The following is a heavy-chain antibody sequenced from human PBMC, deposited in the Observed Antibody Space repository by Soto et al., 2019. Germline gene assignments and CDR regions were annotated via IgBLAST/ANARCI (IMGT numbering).Heavy chain of an antibody. CDR2: TRNKANSYTT. Sequence: EVQLVESGGGLVQPGGSLRLSCAASGFTFSDHYMDWVRQAPGKGLEWVVRTRNKANSYTTEYAASVKGRFTISRDDSKNSLYLQMNSLKTEDTAVYYCAREGGSYVGAFDIWGQGTMVTVSS. D-gene: IGHD1-26*01. CDR1: GFTFSDHY. CDR3: AREGGSYVGAFDI. V-gene: IGHV3-72*01. J-gene: IGHJ3*02.